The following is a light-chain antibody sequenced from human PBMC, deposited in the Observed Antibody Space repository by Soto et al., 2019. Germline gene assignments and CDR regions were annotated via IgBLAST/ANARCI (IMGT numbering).Light chain of an antibody. J-gene: IGKJ4*01. CDR2: SAS. CDR1: QSVSSS. V-gene: IGKV3-11*01. CDR3: QQRSNWLT. Sequence: EIVLTQSPATLSLSPWERATLSCRASQSVSSSLAWYQQKPRQAPRLLIYSASNRATGIPGRFSGSGSGTEFAVTIGRLEPEDFAVYYCQQRSNWLTVGGGTKVDI.